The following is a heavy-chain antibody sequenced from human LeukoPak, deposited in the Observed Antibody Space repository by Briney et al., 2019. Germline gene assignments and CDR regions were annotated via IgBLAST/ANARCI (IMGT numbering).Heavy chain of an antibody. V-gene: IGHV4-39*01. CDR3: ARRELWAGRFDY. D-gene: IGHD5-18*01. Sequence: SETLSLTCTVSGGSISSSSYYWGWLRQPPGKGLEWIGSIYYSGSTYYNPSLKSRVTISVDTSKNQFSLKLSSVTAADTAVYYCARRELWAGRFDYWGQGTLVTVSS. CDR2: IYYSGST. J-gene: IGHJ4*02. CDR1: GGSISSSSYY.